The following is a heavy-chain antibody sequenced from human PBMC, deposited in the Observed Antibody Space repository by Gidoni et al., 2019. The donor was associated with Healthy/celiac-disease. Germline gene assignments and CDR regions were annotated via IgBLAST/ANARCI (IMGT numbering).Heavy chain of an antibody. J-gene: IGHJ5*02. CDR1: GFTFSSYA. CDR2: ISGSGGST. CDR3: AKDPPDCSGGSCYSFNWFDP. Sequence: EVQLLESGGGLVQPGGSLRLSCAASGFTFSSYAMSWVRQAPGKGLECVSAISGSGGSTYYADSVKGRFTISRDNSKNTLYLQMNSLRAEDTAVYYCAKDPPDCSGGSCYSFNWFDPWGQGTLVTVSS. D-gene: IGHD2-15*01. V-gene: IGHV3-23*01.